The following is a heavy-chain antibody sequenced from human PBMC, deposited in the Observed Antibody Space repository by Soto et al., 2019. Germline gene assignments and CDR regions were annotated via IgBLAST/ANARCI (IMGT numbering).Heavy chain of an antibody. D-gene: IGHD1-1*01. Sequence: VASVKVSCKASGYTFTSYDINWVRQATGQGLEWMGWMNPNSGNTGYAQKFQGRVTMTRNTSISTAYMELSSLRSEDTAVYYCARMPHWSGTRFDPWGQGTLVTVSS. CDR1: GYTFTSYD. V-gene: IGHV1-8*01. J-gene: IGHJ5*02. CDR3: ARMPHWSGTRFDP. CDR2: MNPNSGNT.